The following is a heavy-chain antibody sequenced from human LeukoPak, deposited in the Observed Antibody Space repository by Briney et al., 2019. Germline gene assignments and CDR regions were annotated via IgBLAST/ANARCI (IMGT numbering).Heavy chain of an antibody. Sequence: GASVKVSCKISGDTFSSYALTWVRQAPGQGLEWMGGIIPLFGTSNQAQKFQGRLTITADTSTTTVYMELSSLTSDDTAVYYCARETYSTGWTSEVGWGQGTLVTVSS. CDR1: GDTFSSYA. J-gene: IGHJ4*02. D-gene: IGHD2-8*02. CDR2: IIPLFGTS. V-gene: IGHV1-69*06. CDR3: ARETYSTGWTSEVG.